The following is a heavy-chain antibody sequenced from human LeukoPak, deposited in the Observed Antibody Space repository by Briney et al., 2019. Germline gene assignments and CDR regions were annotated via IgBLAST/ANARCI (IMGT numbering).Heavy chain of an antibody. J-gene: IGHJ6*02. CDR3: ARGLWVTIWDYYYGMDV. CDR1: GGSISSSSYY. CDR2: IYYSGST. Sequence: SETLSLTCTVSGGSISSSSYYWGWIRQPPGKGLEWIGSIYYSGSTYYNPSLKSRVTISVDTSKNQFSLKLSSVTAADTAVYYCARGLWVTIWDYYYGMDVWGQGTTVTVSS. D-gene: IGHD3-3*01. V-gene: IGHV4-39*07.